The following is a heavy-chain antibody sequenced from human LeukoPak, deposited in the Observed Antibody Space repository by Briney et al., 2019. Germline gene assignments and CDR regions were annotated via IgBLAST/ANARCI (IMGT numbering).Heavy chain of an antibody. CDR3: AREQGGLRGLDY. CDR1: GFTFSTYW. V-gene: IGHV3-23*01. J-gene: IGHJ4*02. D-gene: IGHD3-16*01. Sequence: VPPGGSLRLSCAASGFTFSTYWMSWVRQAPGKGLEWVSAISGSGGSTYYADSVKGRFTISRDNSKNTLYLQMNSLRAEDTAVYYCAREQGGLRGLDYWGQGTLVTVSS. CDR2: ISGSGGST.